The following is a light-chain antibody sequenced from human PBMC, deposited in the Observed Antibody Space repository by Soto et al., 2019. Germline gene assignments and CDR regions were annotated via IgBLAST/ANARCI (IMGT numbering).Light chain of an antibody. J-gene: IGKJ1*01. CDR1: HTISTY. V-gene: IGKV1-39*01. CDR3: QQTYSTPRT. Sequence: EIQMTQIPSSLSASVGDRVTITCRASHTISTYLNWYQQKPGKAPKLLIYAASSLQSGVPSRFSGTRSGTDFTLTISTLQPEDFATYYCQQTYSTPRTFGQGTKVESK. CDR2: AAS.